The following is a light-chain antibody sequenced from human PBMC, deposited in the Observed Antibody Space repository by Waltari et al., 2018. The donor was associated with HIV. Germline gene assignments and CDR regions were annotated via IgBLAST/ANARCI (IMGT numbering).Light chain of an antibody. V-gene: IGLV8-61*01. Sequence: QTVVTQEPSFSVSPGGTVTLTCALNSDSVSINYYPGWFQHTPGQVPRTLISSTYSRSSGVPDRFSSSILGNIAALTITGAQAEDDSVYFCALYMTGAKWVFGGGTKLTVL. J-gene: IGLJ3*02. CDR3: ALYMTGAKWV. CDR1: SDSVSINYY. CDR2: STY.